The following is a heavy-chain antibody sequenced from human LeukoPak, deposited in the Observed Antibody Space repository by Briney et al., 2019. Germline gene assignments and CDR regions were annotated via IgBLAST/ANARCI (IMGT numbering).Heavy chain of an antibody. CDR3: ARGGEAATAD. J-gene: IGHJ4*02. Sequence: PSETLSLTCTVSGGSISTYYWTWIRQPPGKGLEWIGYIYYSGSTNYNPSLKSRVTISVDTSKNQFSLKLSSVTAADTAVYYCARGGEAATADWGRGILVTVSS. D-gene: IGHD6-13*01. CDR1: GGSISTYY. CDR2: IYYSGST. V-gene: IGHV4-59*01.